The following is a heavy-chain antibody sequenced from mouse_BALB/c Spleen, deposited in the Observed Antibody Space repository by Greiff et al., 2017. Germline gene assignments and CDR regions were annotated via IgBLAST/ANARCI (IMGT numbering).Heavy chain of an antibody. V-gene: IGHV5-4*02. Sequence: EVKLEESGGGLVKPGGSLKLSCAASGFTFSDYYMYWVRQTPEKRLEWVATISDGGSYTYYPDSVKGRFTISRDNAKNNLYLQMSSLKSEDTAMYYCARLVEAYAMDYWGQGTSVTVSS. J-gene: IGHJ4*01. CDR3: ARLVEAYAMDY. CDR1: GFTFSDYY. D-gene: IGHD1-1*02. CDR2: ISDGGSYT.